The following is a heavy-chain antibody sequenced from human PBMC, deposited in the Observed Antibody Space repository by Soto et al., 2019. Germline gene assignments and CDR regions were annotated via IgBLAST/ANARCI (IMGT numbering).Heavy chain of an antibody. CDR1: GYTFTSYG. V-gene: IGHV1-18*01. CDR2: ISAYNGNT. CDR3: ARDDTPVLLYFDWPPRARRGFDP. J-gene: IGHJ5*02. D-gene: IGHD3-9*01. Sequence: QVQLVQSGAEVKKPGASVKVSCKASGYTFTSYGISWVRQAPGQGLEWMGWISAYNGNTNYAQKLQGRVTMTTDTATSTAYMERRIQRSYDSAVYYCARDDTPVLLYFDWPPRARRGFDPWGQGTLVTVSS.